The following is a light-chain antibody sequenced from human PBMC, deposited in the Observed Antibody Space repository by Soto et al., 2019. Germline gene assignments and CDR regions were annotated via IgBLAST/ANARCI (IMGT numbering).Light chain of an antibody. J-gene: IGLJ1*01. CDR1: TGAVTNGHY. CDR3: LLSYNGPYV. Sequence: QAVVTQEPPLTVSPGGTVTLTCGSSTGAVTNGHYPYWFQQKPGQAPRTLIYDTANRHSWTPARFSGSLLGGKAALTLSGAQTEDEAEYYCLLSYNGPYVFGTGTKVTVL. V-gene: IGLV7-46*01. CDR2: DTA.